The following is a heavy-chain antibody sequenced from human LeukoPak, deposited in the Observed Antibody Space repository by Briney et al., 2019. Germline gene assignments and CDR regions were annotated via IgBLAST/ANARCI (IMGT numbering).Heavy chain of an antibody. CDR2: INPNSGGT. CDR3: ARNRAVGATSSDAFDI. D-gene: IGHD1-26*01. J-gene: IGHJ3*02. Sequence: ASVKVSCKASGGPFSTYAITWVRQAPGQGLEWMGWINPNSGGTNYAQKFQGWVTMTRDTSISTAYMELSRLRSDDTAVYYCARNRAVGATSSDAFDIWGQGTMVTVSS. V-gene: IGHV1-2*04. CDR1: GGPFSTYA.